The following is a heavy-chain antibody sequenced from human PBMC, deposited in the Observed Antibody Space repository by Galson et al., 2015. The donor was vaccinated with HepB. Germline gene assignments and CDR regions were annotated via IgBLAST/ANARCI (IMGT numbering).Heavy chain of an antibody. V-gene: IGHV3-33*01. CDR3: WMIGTDFDY. D-gene: IGHD2-21*01. CDR1: GFVFSRHC. J-gene: IGHJ4*02. Sequence: SLRLSCAASGFVFSRHCMHWARQAPGEGLEWVAVVWYDGTKQYYSESVEGRLTISRDNSKNMVYLQMNSLRVEDTAVYYCWMIGTDFDYWGQGTLVTVSS. CDR2: VWYDGTKQ.